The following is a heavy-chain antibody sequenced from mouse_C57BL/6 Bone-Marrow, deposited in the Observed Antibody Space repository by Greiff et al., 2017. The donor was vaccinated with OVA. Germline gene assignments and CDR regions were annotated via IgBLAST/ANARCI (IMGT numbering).Heavy chain of an antibody. D-gene: IGHD1-1*01. CDR1: GFNFTNYY. CDR3: ARYKGRVAVDYFDY. J-gene: IGHJ2*01. Sequence: EVNLVESGGGLVQPGDSLSLSCAASGFNFTNYYMSWVRQPPGKALEWLAFIRNKTNGSTTEYSASVKGRFTISRDNSQSILYLQMNALRAEDSATYYCARYKGRVAVDYFDYWGQGTALTVSS. V-gene: IGHV7-3*01. CDR2: IRNKTNGSTT.